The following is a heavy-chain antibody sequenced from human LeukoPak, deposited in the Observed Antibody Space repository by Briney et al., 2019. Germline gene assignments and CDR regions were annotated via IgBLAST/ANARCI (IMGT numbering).Heavy chain of an antibody. Sequence: ASVKVSCKASGGTFSSYAISWVRQAPGQGLVWMGRIIPIFGTANYAQKFQGRVTITTDESTSTAYMELSSLRSEDTAVYYCARDISSSSPLDYWGQGTLVTVSS. CDR2: IIPIFGTA. CDR1: GGTFSSYA. V-gene: IGHV1-69*05. D-gene: IGHD6-6*01. CDR3: ARDISSSSPLDY. J-gene: IGHJ4*02.